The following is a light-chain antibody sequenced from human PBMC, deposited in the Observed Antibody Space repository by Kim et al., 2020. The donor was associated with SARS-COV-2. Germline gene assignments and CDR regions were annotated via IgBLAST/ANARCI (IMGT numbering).Light chain of an antibody. CDR3: YSATDNSRV. CDR2: KDS. J-gene: IGLJ3*02. CDR1: QLAKTY. V-gene: IGLV3-27*01. Sequence: VSPGQTARITCVGDQLAKTYARWCQQKPGQAPVLVIYKDSGRPSGIPDRFSGSSSGTTVTLTINGAQVEDEADYYCYSATDNSRVFGGGTQLTVL.